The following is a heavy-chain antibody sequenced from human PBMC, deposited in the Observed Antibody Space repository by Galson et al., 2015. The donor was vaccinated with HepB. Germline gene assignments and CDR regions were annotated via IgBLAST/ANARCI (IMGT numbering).Heavy chain of an antibody. CDR2: ISYDGSNK. D-gene: IGHD6-19*01. CDR1: GFTFSSYA. J-gene: IGHJ2*01. V-gene: IGHV3-30*04. CDR3: ARGRYSSGWSYWYFDL. Sequence: SLRLSCAASGFTFSSYAMHWVRQAPGKGLEWVAVISYDGSNKYHADSVKGRFTISRDNSKNTLYLQMNSLRAEDTAVYYCARGRYSSGWSYWYFDLWGRGTLVTVSS.